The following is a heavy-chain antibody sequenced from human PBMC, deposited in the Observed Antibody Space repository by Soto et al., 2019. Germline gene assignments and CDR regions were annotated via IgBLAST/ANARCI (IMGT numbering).Heavy chain of an antibody. D-gene: IGHD2-15*01. CDR2: IYWDDDK. J-gene: IGHJ5*02. Sequence: QITLKESGHSPVKPTQTLTLTCTFSGFSLSTSGVGVGWIRQPPGKALEWLALIYWDDDKRYSPSLKSRLTITKDTSKNQVVLTMTNMDPVDTATYYCAHRYCSGGSCYGRFNWFYPWGQGTLVTVSS. CDR3: AHRYCSGGSCYGRFNWFYP. CDR1: GFSLSTSGVG. V-gene: IGHV2-5*02.